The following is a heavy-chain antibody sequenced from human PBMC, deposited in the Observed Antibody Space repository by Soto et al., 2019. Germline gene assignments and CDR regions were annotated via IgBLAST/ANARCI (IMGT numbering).Heavy chain of an antibody. J-gene: IGHJ5*02. CDR1: GGSFSGYY. D-gene: IGHD3-3*01. V-gene: IGHV4-34*01. CDR3: ARVRDWFDP. CDR2: IDHSGYT. Sequence: SETLSLTCAVYGGSFSGYYWDWIRQPPGKGLEWIGEIDHSGYTNYNPSLKSRVTISVDTSKNQFSLRLTSVTAADTAVYYCARVRDWFDPWGQGTLVTVSS.